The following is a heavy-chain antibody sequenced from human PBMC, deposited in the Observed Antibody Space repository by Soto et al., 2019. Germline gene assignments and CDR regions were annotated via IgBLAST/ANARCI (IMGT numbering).Heavy chain of an antibody. CDR2: IIPIFGTA. CDR3: ARPTVTTRQFYYYGMDV. CDR1: GGTFSSYA. V-gene: IGHV1-69*13. Sequence: SVKVSCKASGGTFSSYAISWVRQAPGQGLEWMGGIIPIFGTANYAQKFQGRVTITADESTSTAYMELSSLRSEDTAVYYCARPTVTTRQFYYYGMDVWGQGTTVTVSS. D-gene: IGHD4-4*01. J-gene: IGHJ6*02.